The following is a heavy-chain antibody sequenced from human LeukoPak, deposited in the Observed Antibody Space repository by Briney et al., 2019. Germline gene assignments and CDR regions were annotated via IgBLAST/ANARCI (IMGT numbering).Heavy chain of an antibody. CDR3: AKEGGSSIWSGSHFDY. D-gene: IGHD3-3*01. CDR1: GFTFSNYA. CDR2: ISGSDGTT. J-gene: IGHJ4*02. Sequence: GSLRLSCAASGFTFSNYAVTWVRQTPGKGLEWVSTISGSDGTTYYADSVKGRFTISRDDSKNTLYLHMNSLRAEDTAVYYCAKEGGSSIWSGSHFDYWGQGTLVTVSS. V-gene: IGHV3-23*01.